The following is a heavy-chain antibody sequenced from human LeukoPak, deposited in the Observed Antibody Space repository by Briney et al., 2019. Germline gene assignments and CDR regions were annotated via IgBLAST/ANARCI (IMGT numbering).Heavy chain of an antibody. CDR3: AREGPDIVVVPAAPLAY. J-gene: IGHJ4*02. CDR2: INWNGGST. V-gene: IGHV3-20*04. D-gene: IGHD2-2*01. CDR1: GFTFDDYG. Sequence: PGGSLRLSCAASGFTFDDYGMSWVRQAPGKGLEWVSGINWNGGSTGYADSEKGRFTISRDNAKNSLYLQMNSLRAEDTALYYCAREGPDIVVVPAAPLAYWGQGTLVTVSS.